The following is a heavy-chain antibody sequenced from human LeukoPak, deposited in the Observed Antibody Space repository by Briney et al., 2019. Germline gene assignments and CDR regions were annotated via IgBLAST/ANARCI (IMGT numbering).Heavy chain of an antibody. CDR3: VRDRVFGDAFDI. J-gene: IGHJ3*02. CDR2: IDYSVST. CDR1: GGSISSSSYY. V-gene: IGHV4-39*07. D-gene: IGHD3-16*01. Sequence: PSQTLSLTCTVSGGSISSSSYYWGWIRQPPGKGLEWIGTIDYSVSTYYNPSLKSRVTISVDTSKNHFSLKLSSVTAADTAVYYCVRDRVFGDAFDIWGQGTMVTVSS.